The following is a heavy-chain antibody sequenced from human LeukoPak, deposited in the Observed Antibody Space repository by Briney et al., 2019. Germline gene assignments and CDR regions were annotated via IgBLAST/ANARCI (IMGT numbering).Heavy chain of an antibody. CDR1: GGTFSSYA. Sequence: SVKVSCKASGGTFSSYAISWVRQAPGQGLEWMGGIIPIFGTANYAQKFQGRVTITADKSTSTAYMELSSLRSEDTAVYYCAREPRYYDILTGWFDPWGPGTLVTVSS. V-gene: IGHV1-69*06. D-gene: IGHD3-9*01. CDR2: IIPIFGTA. CDR3: AREPRYYDILTGWFDP. J-gene: IGHJ5*02.